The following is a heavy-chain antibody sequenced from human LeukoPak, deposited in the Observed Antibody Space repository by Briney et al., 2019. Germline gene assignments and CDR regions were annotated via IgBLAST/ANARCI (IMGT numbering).Heavy chain of an antibody. D-gene: IGHD2-2*01. J-gene: IGHJ4*02. V-gene: IGHV3-33*01. Sequence: GGSLRLSCAASGFTFSSYGMHWVRQAPGKGLEWVAVIWYDGSNKYYADSVKGRFTISRDNSKNTLYLQMNSLRAEDTAVYYCARDGTDQLRTGIAGLLDYWGQGTLVTVSS. CDR2: IWYDGSNK. CDR1: GFTFSSYG. CDR3: ARDGTDQLRTGIAGLLDY.